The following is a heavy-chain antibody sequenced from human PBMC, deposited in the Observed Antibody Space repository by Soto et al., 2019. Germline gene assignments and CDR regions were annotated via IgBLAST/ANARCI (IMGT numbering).Heavy chain of an antibody. V-gene: IGHV3-43*01. Sequence: EVQLVESGGVVVQPGGSLRLSCAASGFTFDDYTMHWVRQAPGKGLEWVSLISWDAGSTYYADSVKGRFTISRDNSKNSLYLQMKSRSHDDTAWYCCAKGRGVDYWGQGTLVTVSS. CDR3: AKGRGVDY. CDR1: GFTFDDYT. J-gene: IGHJ4*02. CDR2: ISWDAGST.